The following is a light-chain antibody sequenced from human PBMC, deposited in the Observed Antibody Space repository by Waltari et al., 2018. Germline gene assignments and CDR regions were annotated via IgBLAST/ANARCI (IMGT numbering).Light chain of an antibody. CDR2: EVS. V-gene: IGLV2-8*01. CDR3: SSYAGSNNWV. Sequence: QSALTQPPSASGSPGQSVTIPCTGTSSDVGGDNYVSWYQQHPGKAPKLMIYEVSERPSGVPNRFSGSKSGNTASLTVSGLQAEDEADYYCSSYAGSNNWVFGGGTKLTVL. J-gene: IGLJ3*02. CDR1: SSDVGGDNY.